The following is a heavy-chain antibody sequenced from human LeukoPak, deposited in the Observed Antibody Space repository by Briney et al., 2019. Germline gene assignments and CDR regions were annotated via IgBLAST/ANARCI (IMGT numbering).Heavy chain of an antibody. CDR3: ARMMRPTYYYDSSGYSPFGY. D-gene: IGHD3-22*01. V-gene: IGHV1-18*01. CDR2: ISAYNGDT. J-gene: IGHJ4*02. Sequence: ASVKVSCKASGYTFTSYGISWVRQAPGQGLEWMGWISAYNGDTNYAQKLQGRVTMTTDTSTSTDYMELRSLRSDDTAVYYCARMMRPTYYYDSSGYSPFGYWGQGTLVTVSS. CDR1: GYTFTSYG.